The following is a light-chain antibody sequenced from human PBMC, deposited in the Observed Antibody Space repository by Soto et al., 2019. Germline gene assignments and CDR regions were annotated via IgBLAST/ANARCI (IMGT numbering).Light chain of an antibody. J-gene: IGLJ1*01. CDR2: DDD. Sequence: QSVMTQPPSVSAAPGQRVTISCSGSSSNIGGNSVSWYQQLPGTAPKLLIYDDDKRPSGVPDRFSGSRSGTSASLAISGLQSEDEADYYCATWDDRLNGDVFGSGTKLTVL. CDR3: ATWDDRLNGDV. CDR1: SSNIGGNS. V-gene: IGLV1-51*01.